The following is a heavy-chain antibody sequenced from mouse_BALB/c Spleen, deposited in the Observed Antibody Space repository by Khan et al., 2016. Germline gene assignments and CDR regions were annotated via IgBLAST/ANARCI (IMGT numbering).Heavy chain of an antibody. V-gene: IGHV2-9*02. CDR1: GFSLTHYG. D-gene: IGHD2-14*01. CDR3: ARDETCRYDGFAY. CDR2: IWAGGST. Sequence: QVQLKESGPGLVAPSQTLSITCTVSGFSLTHYGVHWVRQPPGKGLEWLGIIWAGGSTNYNSALMYRLSTSNADSKSQVSLKMNSLQTGDTAVYYCARDETCRYDGFAYWGQGTLVTVSA. J-gene: IGHJ3*01.